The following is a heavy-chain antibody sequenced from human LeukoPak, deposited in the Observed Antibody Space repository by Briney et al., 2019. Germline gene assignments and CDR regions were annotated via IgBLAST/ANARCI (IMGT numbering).Heavy chain of an antibody. J-gene: IGHJ6*02. CDR3: AREVYDFWSGYSSEDV. D-gene: IGHD3-3*01. CDR2: INPNSGGT. Sequence: GASVKVSCKASGYTFTGYYMHWVRQAPGQGLEWMGWINPNSGGTNYAQKFQGRVTMTRDTSISTAYMELSRLRSDDTAVCYCAREVYDFWSGYSSEDVWGQGTTVTVSS. CDR1: GYTFTGYY. V-gene: IGHV1-2*02.